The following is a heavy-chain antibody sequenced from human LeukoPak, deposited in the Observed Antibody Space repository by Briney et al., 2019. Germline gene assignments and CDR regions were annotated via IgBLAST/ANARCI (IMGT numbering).Heavy chain of an antibody. J-gene: IGHJ4*02. V-gene: IGHV3-21*01. Sequence: GGCLRLSCAASGFTLSSYSMNWVRQAPGKGLEWVSSISSSSSYIYYADSVKGRFTISRDNAKNTLYLQMNSLRAEDTAVYYCARVVGSSGWYLGYWGQGTLVTVSS. CDR1: GFTLSSYS. CDR3: ARVVGSSGWYLGY. D-gene: IGHD6-19*01. CDR2: ISSSSSYI.